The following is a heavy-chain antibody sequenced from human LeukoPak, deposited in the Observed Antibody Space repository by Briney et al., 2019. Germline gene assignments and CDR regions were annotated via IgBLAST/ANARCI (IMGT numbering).Heavy chain of an antibody. D-gene: IGHD2-2*01. CDR2: IIPIFGTA. Sequence: GASVKVSCKASGGTFSSYAISWVRQAPGQGLEWMGGIIPIFGTANYAQKFQGRVTITTDESTSTAYMELSSLRFEDTAVYYCARDLGVVPAASAFDIWGQGTMVTVSS. CDR1: GGTFSSYA. V-gene: IGHV1-69*05. J-gene: IGHJ3*02. CDR3: ARDLGVVPAASAFDI.